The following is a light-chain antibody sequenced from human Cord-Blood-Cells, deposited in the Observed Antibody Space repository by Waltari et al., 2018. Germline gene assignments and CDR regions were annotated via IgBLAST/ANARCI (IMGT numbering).Light chain of an antibody. CDR2: AAS. Sequence: DIQLTQSPSSLSASVGDRVTITCRASQAISNYLAWYQQKPGKVPKLLIYAASTLQSGVPSLFSGSGSGTDFTLTISSLQPEYVATYYCQKYNSAPRTFGGGTKVEIK. J-gene: IGKJ4*01. CDR1: QAISNY. V-gene: IGKV1-27*01. CDR3: QKYNSAPRT.